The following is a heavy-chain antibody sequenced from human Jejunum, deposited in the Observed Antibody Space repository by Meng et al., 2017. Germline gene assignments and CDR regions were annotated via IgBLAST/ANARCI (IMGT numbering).Heavy chain of an antibody. J-gene: IGHJ4*02. CDR1: GGSISSSTYY. D-gene: IGHD6-19*01. CDR3: ARAPGIAVAGTLNYFDY. CDR2: IFYSGST. V-gene: IGHV4-39*07. Sequence: SETLSLTCTVSGGSISSSTYYWGWIRQPPGKGLEWIASIFYSGSTYYNPSLKSRGTISLDTSKNQFSLKLSSDTAADTAVYYCARAPGIAVAGTLNYFDYWGQGTLVTVSS.